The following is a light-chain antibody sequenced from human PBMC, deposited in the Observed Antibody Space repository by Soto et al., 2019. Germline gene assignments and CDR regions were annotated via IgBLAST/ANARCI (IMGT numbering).Light chain of an antibody. CDR2: DAS. J-gene: IGKJ1*01. CDR3: QQRSNWPPWT. CDR1: QSVSSY. Sequence: EIVLTQSPATLSLSPGERATLSCRASQSVSSYLAWYQQKPGQAPRLLIYDASNRATGIPARFSGSGYGTNFTLTISSLAHEAFAVYYCQQRSNWPPWTFGQGTKVEIK. V-gene: IGKV3-11*01.